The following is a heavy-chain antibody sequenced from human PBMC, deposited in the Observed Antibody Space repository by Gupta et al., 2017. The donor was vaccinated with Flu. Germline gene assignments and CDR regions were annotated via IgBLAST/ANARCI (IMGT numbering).Heavy chain of an antibody. J-gene: IGHJ6*02. V-gene: IGHV3-48*02. D-gene: IGHD2-21*02. CDR1: GFTFSSYS. CDR2: ISSSSSTI. CDR3: ARGLYCGGDCYFRVYYYYYGMDV. Sequence: EVQLVESGGGLVQPGGSLRLSCAASGFTFSSYSMNWVRQAPGKGLEWVSYISSSSSTIYYADSVKGRFTISRDNAKNSLYLQMNSLRDEDTAVYYCARGLYCGGDCYFRVYYYYYGMDVWGQGTTVTVSS.